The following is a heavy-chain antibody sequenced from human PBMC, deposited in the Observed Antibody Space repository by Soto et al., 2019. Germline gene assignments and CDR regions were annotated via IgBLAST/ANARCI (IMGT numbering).Heavy chain of an antibody. J-gene: IGHJ2*01. V-gene: IGHV3-23*01. Sequence: EVQLLESGGGLVQPGGSLRLSCAASGFTFSTYAMGWVRQAQGQGLEWVSAISDSGDTTYYAESVKDRFTISRDNSKNALYLQMNSLRAEDTAVYYCAGSPGTYWYFALWGRGTLVTVSS. CDR2: ISDSGDTT. D-gene: IGHD6-13*01. CDR1: GFTFSTYA. CDR3: AGSPGTYWYFAL.